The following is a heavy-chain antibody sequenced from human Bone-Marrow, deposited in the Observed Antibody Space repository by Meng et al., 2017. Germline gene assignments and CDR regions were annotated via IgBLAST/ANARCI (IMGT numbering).Heavy chain of an antibody. CDR2: IYYSGST. Sequence: QVQLQESGPGLVRPSETLSLTCTVSGGSVSSGSYYWSWIRQPPGKGLEWIGYIYYSGSTYYNPSLKSLVTISVDTSKNQFSLKLSSVTAADTAVYYCARVGYSGSRVTSYYFDYWGQGTLVTVSS. V-gene: IGHV4-61*01. CDR3: ARVGYSGSRVTSYYFDY. D-gene: IGHD1-26*01. CDR1: GGSVSSGSYY. J-gene: IGHJ4*02.